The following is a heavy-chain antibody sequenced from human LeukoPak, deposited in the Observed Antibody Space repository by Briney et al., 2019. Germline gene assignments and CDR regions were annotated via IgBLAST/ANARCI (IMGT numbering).Heavy chain of an antibody. D-gene: IGHD1-26*01. CDR3: ARGSGSYGTTFDY. Sequence: ASVEVSCKTSGYNFIGYYTHWVRQAPGQGLEWMGRINPNGGGSYYAQKFQGRVTMTRDTSMSTAYMEVSRLRYDDTAMYYCARGSGSYGTTFDYWGQGTLVTVSS. CDR2: INPNGGGS. V-gene: IGHV1-2*06. CDR1: GYNFIGYY. J-gene: IGHJ4*02.